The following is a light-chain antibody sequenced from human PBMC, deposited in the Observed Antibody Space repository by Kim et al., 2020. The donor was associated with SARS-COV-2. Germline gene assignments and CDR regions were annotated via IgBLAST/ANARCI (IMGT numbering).Light chain of an antibody. J-gene: IGKJ2*01. Sequence: EIVVTQSPGTLSLSPGGRAILSCRVSQSVDNRYLAWYQQKPGQGPRLLISSASSRATGISDRFSGSGSRTDFTLTISRVEPDDSAVYYCQQYDISPYNFGQGTKLEI. CDR3: QQYDISPYN. CDR2: SAS. CDR1: QSVDNRY. V-gene: IGKV3-20*01.